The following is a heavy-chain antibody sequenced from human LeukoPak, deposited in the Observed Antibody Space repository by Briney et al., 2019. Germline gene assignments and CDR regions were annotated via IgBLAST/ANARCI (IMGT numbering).Heavy chain of an antibody. CDR3: ARVTSGITGGTYYYYYMDV. D-gene: IGHD6-13*01. CDR1: GFTFSSYE. J-gene: IGHJ6*03. V-gene: IGHV3-48*03. CDR2: ISSSGSTT. Sequence: PGGSLRLSCVVSGFTFSSYEMNWVRQAPGKGLEWVSYISSSGSTTHYADSVKGRFTISRDNVKNSLYLQMNSLRAEDTAVYYCARVTSGITGGTYYYYYMDVWGKGTTVTVPS.